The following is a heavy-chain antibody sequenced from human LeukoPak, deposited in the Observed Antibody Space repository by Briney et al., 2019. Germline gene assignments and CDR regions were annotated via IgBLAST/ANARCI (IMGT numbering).Heavy chain of an antibody. CDR2: INPKSGDT. V-gene: IGHV1-2*02. Sequence: ASVKVSCKAAGYTVIGYYMHWVRQAPGEALEWMGWINPKSGDTNYAQKFQGRVTMTRDTSITTAYMEVSSLTSDDTAVYYCAREIRGSYWYWGQGTLVTVSS. J-gene: IGHJ4*02. CDR3: AREIRGSYWY. CDR1: GYTVIGYY. D-gene: IGHD1-26*01.